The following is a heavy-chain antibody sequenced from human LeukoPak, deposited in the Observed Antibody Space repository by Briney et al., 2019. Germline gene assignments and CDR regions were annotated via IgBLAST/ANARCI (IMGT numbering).Heavy chain of an antibody. Sequence: SETLSLTCTVSGGSISSSSYYWGWIRQPPGKGLEWIGSIYYSGSTYYNPSLKSRVTISVDTSKNQFSLKLSSVTAADTAVYYCARGGGRLVRGAPEYWGQGTLVTVSS. V-gene: IGHV4-39*07. CDR2: IYYSGST. D-gene: IGHD3-10*01. CDR1: GGSISSSSYY. J-gene: IGHJ4*02. CDR3: ARGGGRLVRGAPEY.